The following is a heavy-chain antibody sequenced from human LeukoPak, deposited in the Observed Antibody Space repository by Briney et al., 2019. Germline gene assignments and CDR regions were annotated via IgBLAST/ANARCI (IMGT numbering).Heavy chain of an antibody. CDR2: IIPIFGTA. CDR3: ASGAPSSSWPKNWFDP. Sequence: SVKVSCKASGGTFSSYAISWVRQAPGQGLEWMGGIIPIFGTANYAQKFQGRVTTTADESTSTAYMELSSLRSEDTAVYYCASGAPSSSWPKNWFDPWGQGTLVTVSS. CDR1: GGTFSSYA. D-gene: IGHD6-13*01. V-gene: IGHV1-69*01. J-gene: IGHJ5*02.